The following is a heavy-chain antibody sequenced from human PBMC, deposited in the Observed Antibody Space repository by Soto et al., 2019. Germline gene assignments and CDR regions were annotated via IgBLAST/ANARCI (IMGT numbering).Heavy chain of an antibody. Sequence: QVQLQASGPGLVKPSQTLSLTCTVSGGSISSGGYYWSWIRQHPGKGLEWIGYIYYSGSTYYNPSLNNRVTISVDTSKNQFSLKLSSVTAADTAVYYCASSSSSGRYYYYYGMDVWGQGTTVTVSS. CDR2: IYYSGST. V-gene: IGHV4-31*03. D-gene: IGHD3-22*01. CDR3: ASSSSSGRYYYYYGMDV. CDR1: GGSISSGGYY. J-gene: IGHJ6*02.